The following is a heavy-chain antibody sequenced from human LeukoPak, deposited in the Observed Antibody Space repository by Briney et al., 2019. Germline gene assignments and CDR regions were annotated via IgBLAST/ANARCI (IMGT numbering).Heavy chain of an antibody. CDR2: INPNSGGT. D-gene: IGHD2-21*02. CDR3: AREDIVVVTAIHLDPLDY. V-gene: IGHV1-2*02. Sequence: ASVKVSCKASGYTFTGYYMHWVRQAPGQGLEWMGWINPNSGGTNYAQKFQGRVTMTRDTSISTAYMELSRLRSDDTAVYYCAREDIVVVTAIHLDPLDYWGQGTLVTVSS. CDR1: GYTFTGYY. J-gene: IGHJ4*02.